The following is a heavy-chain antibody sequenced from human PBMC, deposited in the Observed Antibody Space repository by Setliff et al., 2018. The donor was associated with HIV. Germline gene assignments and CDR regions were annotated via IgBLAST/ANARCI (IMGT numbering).Heavy chain of an antibody. J-gene: IGHJ4*02. Sequence: GESLKISCAASGFTFSSYGMHWVRQAPGKGLEWVAIIWYDGDTEYYADSVKGRFSISRDNSKNTLFLQMNSLRAEDTAVYFCARDERRTSSIDYWGQGTLVTVSS. CDR1: GFTFSSYG. CDR3: ARDERRTSSIDY. CDR2: IWYDGDTE. V-gene: IGHV3-33*08.